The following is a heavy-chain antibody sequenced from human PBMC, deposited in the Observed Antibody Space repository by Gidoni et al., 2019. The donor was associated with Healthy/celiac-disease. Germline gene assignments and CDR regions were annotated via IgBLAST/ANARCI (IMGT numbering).Heavy chain of an antibody. V-gene: IGHV6-1*01. D-gene: IGHD2-15*01. J-gene: IGHJ3*02. CDR3: ARETSPGSNPGPLLAFDI. CDR2: TYYRSKWYN. CDR1: GDSVSSSSAA. Sequence: QVQLQQSGPGLVKPSQTLSLTCAISGDSVSSSSAAWNWIRQSPSRGLEWLGRTYYRSKWYNDYAVSVKSRITINPDTSKNQFSLQLNSVTPEDTAVYYCARETSPGSNPGPLLAFDIWGQGTMVTVSS.